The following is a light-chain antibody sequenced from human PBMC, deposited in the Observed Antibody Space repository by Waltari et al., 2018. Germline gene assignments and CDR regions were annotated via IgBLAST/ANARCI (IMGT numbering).Light chain of an antibody. J-gene: IGKJ2*01. CDR2: GSS. Sequence: TCRASQSVSNYLNWYQQKPGKPPKLLIFGSSSLQSAVPSRFSGSGSETDFTLTISSLQPEDFTTYYCQQTYSVLYTFGQGTKLQI. CDR3: QQTYSVLYT. CDR1: QSVSNY. V-gene: IGKV1-39*01.